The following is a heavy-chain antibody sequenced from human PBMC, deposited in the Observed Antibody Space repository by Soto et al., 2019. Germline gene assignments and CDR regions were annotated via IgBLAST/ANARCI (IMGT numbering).Heavy chain of an antibody. D-gene: IGHD3-22*01. J-gene: IGHJ3*02. CDR1: GGTFSSYA. Sequence: GASVNVSRKASGGTFSSYAMSWVRQAPGQGLEWMGGIIPMFGTANYAQKFQGRVTITADESTSTAYMELSSLRSEDTAVYYCARVGYYYDSSGYADAFDIWGQGTMVTVSS. V-gene: IGHV1-69*13. CDR2: IIPMFGTA. CDR3: ARVGYYYDSSGYADAFDI.